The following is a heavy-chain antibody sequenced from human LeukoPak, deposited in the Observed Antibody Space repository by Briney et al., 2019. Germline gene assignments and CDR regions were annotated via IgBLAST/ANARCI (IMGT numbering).Heavy chain of an antibody. Sequence: GGSLRLSCSAAGFGITTYSMNWVRQAPGKGLEWVSSISSSGKYVYYGDSVEGRFTLSRDDAKNELYLHMNSLRAEDTALYYCARDRYGSSVGGMDVWGQGTTVTVSS. CDR1: GFGITTYS. J-gene: IGHJ6*02. CDR3: ARDRYGSSVGGMDV. D-gene: IGHD6-6*01. V-gene: IGHV3-21*06. CDR2: ISSSGKYV.